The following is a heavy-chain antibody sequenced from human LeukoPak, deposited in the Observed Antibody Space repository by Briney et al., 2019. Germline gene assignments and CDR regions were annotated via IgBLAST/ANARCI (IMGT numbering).Heavy chain of an antibody. CDR3: ARGQGRLRFLEWLPYDY. CDR2: ISAYNGNT. J-gene: IGHJ4*02. V-gene: IGHV1-18*01. Sequence: GASVTVSCKASGYTFTSYGISWVRQAPGQGLEWMGWISAYNGNTNYAQKLQGRVTMTTDTSTSTAYMELRSLRSDDTAVYYCARGQGRLRFLEWLPYDYWGQGTLVTVSS. CDR1: GYTFTSYG. D-gene: IGHD3-3*01.